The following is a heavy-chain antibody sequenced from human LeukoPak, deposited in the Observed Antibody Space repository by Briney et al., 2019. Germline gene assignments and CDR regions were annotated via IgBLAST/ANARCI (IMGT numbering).Heavy chain of an antibody. CDR1: GGSISSYY. J-gene: IGHJ4*02. V-gene: IGHV4-59*01. CDR3: ARTGGQSSIDY. Sequence: SETLSLTCTVSGGSISSYYWSWIRQPPGKGLEWIGYIYYSGSTNYNPSLKSRVTISVDTSKNQFSLKLSSVTAADMAVYYCARTGGQSSIDYWGQGTLVTVSS. CDR2: IYYSGST. D-gene: IGHD3-16*01.